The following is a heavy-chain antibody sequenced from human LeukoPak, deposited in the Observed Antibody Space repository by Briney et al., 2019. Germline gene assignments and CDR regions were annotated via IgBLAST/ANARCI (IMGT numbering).Heavy chain of an antibody. D-gene: IGHD2-2*01. J-gene: IGHJ5*02. CDR1: GGSPTGYY. CDR3: SSTSRHSSWFDP. V-gene: IGHV4-34*01. CDR2: INHSGST. Sequence: PETLSLTCAVYGGSPTGYYSSWIRPPPEGGLEWIGEINHSGSTNYNPSLKSRVTISVDTSKNQFSLKLSSVTAADTAVYRCSSTSRHSSWFDPWGQGTLVTVSS.